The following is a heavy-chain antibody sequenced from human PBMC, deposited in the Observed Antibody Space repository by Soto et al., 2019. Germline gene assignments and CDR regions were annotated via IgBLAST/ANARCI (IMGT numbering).Heavy chain of an antibody. J-gene: IGHJ5*02. CDR1: GGSISSGGYS. D-gene: IGHD5-18*01. CDR3: ARASGYSYGYTWFDP. CDR2: IYHSGST. Sequence: QLQLQESGSGLVKPSQTLSLTCAVSGGSISSGGYSWSWIRQPPGKGPEWIGYIYHSGSTYYNPSLKSRVTISVDRSKNQFSLKLSSVTAADTAVYYCARASGYSYGYTWFDPWGQGTLVTVSS. V-gene: IGHV4-30-2*01.